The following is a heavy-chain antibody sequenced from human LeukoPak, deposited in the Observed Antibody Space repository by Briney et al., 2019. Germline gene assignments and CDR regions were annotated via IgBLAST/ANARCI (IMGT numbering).Heavy chain of an antibody. CDR2: IIPIFGTA. Sequence: SVKVSCKASGGTFSSYAISWVRQAPGQGLEWMGGIIPIFGTANYAQKFQGRVTITADESTSTAYMELSSLRSEDTAVYYCASRDFYDSSGYYGYFDYWGQGTLVTVSS. D-gene: IGHD3-22*01. V-gene: IGHV1-69*13. J-gene: IGHJ4*02. CDR3: ASRDFYDSSGYYGYFDY. CDR1: GGTFSSYA.